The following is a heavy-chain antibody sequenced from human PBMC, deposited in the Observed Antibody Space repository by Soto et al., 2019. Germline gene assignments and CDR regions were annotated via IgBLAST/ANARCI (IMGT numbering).Heavy chain of an antibody. V-gene: IGHV3-7*05. Sequence: GGSLRLSCAASGFTFSGYWMSWVRQAPGKGLEWVANIKQDGSEKDYVDSVKGRFTISRDNAKNSLYLQMNSLRAEDTAVYYCGRDQGWPLHYFDYWGQGTLVTVSS. D-gene: IGHD2-15*01. CDR3: GRDQGWPLHYFDY. CDR1: GFTFSGYW. CDR2: IKQDGSEK. J-gene: IGHJ4*02.